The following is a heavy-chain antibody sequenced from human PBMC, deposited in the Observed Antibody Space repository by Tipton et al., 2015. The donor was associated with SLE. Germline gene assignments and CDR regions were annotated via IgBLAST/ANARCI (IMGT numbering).Heavy chain of an antibody. CDR2: ISSSSSTI. J-gene: IGHJ4*02. D-gene: IGHD1-7*01. CDR1: GFTFSSYS. CDR3: ARDKDDDLMGTTFDY. V-gene: IGHV3-48*01. Sequence: SLRLSCAASGFTFSSYSMNWVRQAPGKGLEWVSYISSSSSTIYYADSVKGRFTISRDNAKNSLYLQMNRLRAEDTAVYYCARDKDDDLMGTTFDYWGQGTLVTVSS.